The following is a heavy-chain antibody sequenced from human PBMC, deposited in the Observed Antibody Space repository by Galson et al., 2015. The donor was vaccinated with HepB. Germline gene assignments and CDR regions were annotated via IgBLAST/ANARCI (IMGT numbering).Heavy chain of an antibody. CDR3: ARAGDTFDV. J-gene: IGHJ3*01. CDR2: LDWDGYK. Sequence: PALVKPTQTLTLTCTVSGLSLTTSGMRVSWIRQPPGKAPEWLARLDWDGYKLYRGSLKTRLTISKDTSKNQVVLTMTNMDPVDTGTYYCARAGDTFDVWGQGTMVTVSS. CDR1: GLSLTTSGMR. V-gene: IGHV2-70*04.